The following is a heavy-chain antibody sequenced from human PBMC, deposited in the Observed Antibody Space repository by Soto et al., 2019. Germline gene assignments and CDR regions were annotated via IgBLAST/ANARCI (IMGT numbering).Heavy chain of an antibody. CDR3: ARHRYCSGGSFQPSYYYYGMDF. Sequence: PGESLKISCKGSGYSFTSYWIGWARQMPGKVLEWMGIIYPGDSDTRYSPSFQGQVTISADKSISTAYLQWSSLKASDTAMYYCARHRYCSGGSFQPSYYYYGMDFCGQAXTVTVYS. CDR2: IYPGDSDT. CDR1: GYSFTSYW. D-gene: IGHD2-15*01. V-gene: IGHV5-51*01. J-gene: IGHJ6*02.